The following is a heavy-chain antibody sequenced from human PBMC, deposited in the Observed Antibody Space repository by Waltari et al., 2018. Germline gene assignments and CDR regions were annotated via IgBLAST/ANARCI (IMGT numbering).Heavy chain of an antibody. D-gene: IGHD1-26*01. J-gene: IGHJ4*02. CDR3: ARGPGGGIDY. Sequence: QVQLKESGPGLVKPSETLSLPCTVAGGSLRSYYWSWIRQPPGKGLEWIGYNYYSGSTNYNPSIKSRFTISVYTSKNQFSLKLSSVTAADTAVYYCARGPGGGIDYWGQGTLVTVSS. V-gene: IGHV4-59*01. CDR1: GGSLRSYY. CDR2: NYYSGST.